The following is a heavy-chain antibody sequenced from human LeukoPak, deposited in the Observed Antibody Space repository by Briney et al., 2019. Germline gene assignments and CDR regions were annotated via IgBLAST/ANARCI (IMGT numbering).Heavy chain of an antibody. Sequence: GGSLRLSCAASGFTFSSYSMNWVRQAPGKGLEWFSSISSSSSYIYYADSVKGRFTISRDNAKNSLYLQMNSLRAEDTAVYYCARDGGQWHSDLVRYYYYGMDVWGQGTTVTVSS. CDR1: GFTFSSYS. V-gene: IGHV3-21*01. CDR3: ARDGGQWHSDLVRYYYYGMDV. J-gene: IGHJ6*02. CDR2: ISSSSSYI. D-gene: IGHD6-19*01.